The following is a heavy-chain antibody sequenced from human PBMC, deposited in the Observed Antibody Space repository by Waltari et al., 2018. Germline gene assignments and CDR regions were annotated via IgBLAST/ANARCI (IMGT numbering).Heavy chain of an antibody. CDR1: GYSFTSYW. Sequence: EVQLVQSGAEVKKPGESLKISCKGSGYSFTSYWIGWVRQMPGKGLEWMVIIYPGDSDTRYSPSFQGQVTISADKSISTAYLQWSSLKASDTAMYYCARRGYCTNGVCYPLDYWGQGTLVTVSS. D-gene: IGHD2-8*01. J-gene: IGHJ4*02. CDR3: ARRGYCTNGVCYPLDY. CDR2: IYPGDSDT. V-gene: IGHV5-51*01.